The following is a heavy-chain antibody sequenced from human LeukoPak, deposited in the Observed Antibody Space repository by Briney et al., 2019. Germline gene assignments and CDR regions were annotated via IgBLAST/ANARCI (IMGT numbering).Heavy chain of an antibody. V-gene: IGHV3-30*02. CDR1: GFTVSSYG. CDR3: AKSAGVMVPAATIDY. D-gene: IGHD2-2*01. Sequence: PGGSLRLSCAASGFTVSSYGMHWVRQAPGKGLEWVAFIRYDGSNKYYTDSVKGRFTISRDNSKNTLYLQMNSLRAEDSAVYYCAKSAGVMVPAATIDYWGQGTLVTVSS. J-gene: IGHJ4*02. CDR2: IRYDGSNK.